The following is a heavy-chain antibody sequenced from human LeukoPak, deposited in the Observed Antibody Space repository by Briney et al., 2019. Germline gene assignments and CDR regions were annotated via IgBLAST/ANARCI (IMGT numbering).Heavy chain of an antibody. CDR2: IDYSGST. V-gene: IGHV4-31*03. CDR1: GDSLISVGYY. J-gene: IGHJ4*02. D-gene: IGHD6-13*01. Sequence: PSQTLSLTCTLSGDSLISVGYYWSWIRQNPGKGLEWIGFIDYSGSTYCNPSLRSRVTISVDTSQNQFSLKLSSVTAADTAVYYGARATGGAAAPESTGCGQATLVTVSS. CDR3: ARATGGAAAPESTG.